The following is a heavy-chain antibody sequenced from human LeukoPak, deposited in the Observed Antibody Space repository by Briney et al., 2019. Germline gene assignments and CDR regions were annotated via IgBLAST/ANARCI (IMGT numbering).Heavy chain of an antibody. CDR3: ASTKNDYYDPPRLSWFDP. J-gene: IGHJ5*02. V-gene: IGHV4-31*03. CDR2: IYYSGST. Sequence: SETLSLTCTVSGGSISSGGYYWSWIRQHPGKGLEWIGYIYYSGSTYYNPSLKSRVTISVDTSKNQFSLKLSSVTAADPAVYYCASTKNDYYDPPRLSWFDPWGQGTLVTVSS. CDR1: GGSISSGGYY. D-gene: IGHD3-22*01.